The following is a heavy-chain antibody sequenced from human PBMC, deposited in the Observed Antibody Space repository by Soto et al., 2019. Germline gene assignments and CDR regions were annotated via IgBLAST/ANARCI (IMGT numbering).Heavy chain of an antibody. V-gene: IGHV4-30-2*01. CDR2: IYHSGST. Sequence: QLQLQESGSGLVKPSQTLSLTCAVSGGSISSGGYSWSWIRQPPGKGLEWIGYIYHSGSTYYIPSLNRRVTACVDRFKNQFPLGLRSLTAPLTAGYYFFILPAPWGQGTLGTVSS. CDR3: FILPAP. D-gene: IGHD1-26*01. CDR1: GGSISSGGYS. J-gene: IGHJ5*02.